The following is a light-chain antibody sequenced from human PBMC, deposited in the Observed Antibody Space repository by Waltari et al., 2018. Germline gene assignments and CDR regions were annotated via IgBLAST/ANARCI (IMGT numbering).Light chain of an antibody. CDR2: AAS. J-gene: IGKJ1*01. CDR1: QSISTY. V-gene: IGKV1-39*01. Sequence: DIQMTQSPSSLSASVGDRVTITCRASQSISTYLNWYQQKPGKAPKLLICAASILQSGVPSRFSGSGSGTDFTLTISSLQPEDFATFYCQQSYSRPRTFGQGTKVEIK. CDR3: QQSYSRPRT.